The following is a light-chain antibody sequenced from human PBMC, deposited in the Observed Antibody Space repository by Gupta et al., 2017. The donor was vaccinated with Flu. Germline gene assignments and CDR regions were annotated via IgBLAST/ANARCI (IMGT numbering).Light chain of an antibody. J-gene: IGLJ1*01. CDR2: SNN. CDR1: SSNIGSNT. CDR3: GAWDDSRNGPNYV. V-gene: IGLV1-44*01. Sequence: QSVLTQPPSMSVTPRQSVTISCSGSSSNIGSNTLKWYQHLPGTAPKLLIYSNNQRPSGVPDRFSGSKSDTSAALAISGLQSEDEADYYCGAWDDSRNGPNYVFGTGTKVTVL.